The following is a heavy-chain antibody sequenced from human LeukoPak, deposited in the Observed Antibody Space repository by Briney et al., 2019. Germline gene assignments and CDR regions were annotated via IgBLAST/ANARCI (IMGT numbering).Heavy chain of an antibody. D-gene: IGHD4-23*01. J-gene: IGHJ4*02. CDR2: ISSYGDNT. CDR1: GFTFSDYT. V-gene: IGHV3-64*01. CDR3: ARATNSYGGNSDF. Sequence: PGGSLRLSRVASGFTFSDYTMHWARQAPGKGLEYVSAISSYGDNTYYANSVKGRFTISRDNSKNTLYLQMGSLRADDMAVYYCARATNSYGGNSDFWGQGTLVTVSS.